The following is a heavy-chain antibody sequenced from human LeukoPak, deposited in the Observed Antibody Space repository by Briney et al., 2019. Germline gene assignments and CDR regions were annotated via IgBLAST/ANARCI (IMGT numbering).Heavy chain of an antibody. V-gene: IGHV3-23*01. D-gene: IGHD6-19*01. CDR1: GFTFSSDA. CDR2: ISGSGGDT. Sequence: GGSLRLSCAASGFTFSSDAMNWVRQAPGKGLEWGSAISGSGGDTYYADPVKGRFTISRDNSKNTLYLQMNRLRVEDTAVYYCAKRAVAGTGRAFDYWGQGTLVTVSS. CDR3: AKRAVAGTGRAFDY. J-gene: IGHJ4*02.